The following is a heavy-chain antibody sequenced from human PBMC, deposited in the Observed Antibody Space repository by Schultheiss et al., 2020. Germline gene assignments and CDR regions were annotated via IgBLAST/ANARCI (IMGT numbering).Heavy chain of an antibody. D-gene: IGHD2-2*01. CDR1: GFSFSNAW. CDR2: IKSKGGGGTT. Sequence: GGSLRLSCAASGFSFSNAWMSWVRQAPGKGLEWIGRIKSKGGGGTTDYAAPVKGRFTISRDDSKNTLYLQMNSLKTEDTAVYYCTSGEDCSKTSCYGNWGQGTLVTVSS. J-gene: IGHJ4*02. V-gene: IGHV3-15*01. CDR3: TSGEDCSKTSCYGN.